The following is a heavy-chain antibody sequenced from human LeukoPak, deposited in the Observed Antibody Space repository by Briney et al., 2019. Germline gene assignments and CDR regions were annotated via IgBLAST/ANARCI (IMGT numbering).Heavy chain of an antibody. J-gene: IGHJ3*02. CDR2: INPSGGST. CDR1: GYTFTSYY. CDR3: ARDRGGDHIAAAGTRSMSAFDI. V-gene: IGHV1-46*01. D-gene: IGHD6-13*01. Sequence: ASVKVSCKASGYTFTSYYMHWVRQAPGQGLEWMGIINPSGGSTSYAQKFQGRVTMTRDMSTSTVYMELSSLRSEDTAVYYCARDRGGDHIAAAGTRSMSAFDIWGQGTMVTVSS.